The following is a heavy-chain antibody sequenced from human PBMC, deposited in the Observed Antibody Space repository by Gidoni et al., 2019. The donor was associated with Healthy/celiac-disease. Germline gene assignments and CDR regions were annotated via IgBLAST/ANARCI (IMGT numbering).Heavy chain of an antibody. Sequence: EVQLVESGGGLVQPGGSLRLSCAASGFTFSSYSMNWVRQAPGKGLEWVSYISSSSSTIYYADSVKGRFTISRDNAKNSLYLQMNSLRAEDTAVYYCARDLVPRYGSGSYYYYYYGMDVWGQGTTVTVSS. D-gene: IGHD3-10*01. J-gene: IGHJ6*02. CDR1: GFTFSSYS. CDR3: ARDLVPRYGSGSYYYYYYGMDV. CDR2: ISSSSSTI. V-gene: IGHV3-48*01.